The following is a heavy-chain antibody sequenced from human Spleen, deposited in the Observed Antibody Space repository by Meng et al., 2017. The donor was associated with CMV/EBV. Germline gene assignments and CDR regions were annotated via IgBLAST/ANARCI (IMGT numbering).Heavy chain of an antibody. J-gene: IGHJ6*02. V-gene: IGHV3-21*01. Sequence: GGSLRLSCAASGFTLSLYSMNWVRQAPGKGLEWVSSISSSSSYIYYADSVKGRFTISRDNAKNSLYLQMNSLRAEDTAVYYCARAGALWFGGGLDVWGQGTTVTVSS. CDR2: ISSSSSYI. D-gene: IGHD3-10*01. CDR3: ARAGALWFGGGLDV. CDR1: GFTLSLYS.